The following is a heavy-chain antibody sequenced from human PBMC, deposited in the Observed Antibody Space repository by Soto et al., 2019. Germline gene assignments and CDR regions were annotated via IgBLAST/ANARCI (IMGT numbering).Heavy chain of an antibody. J-gene: IGHJ6*03. Sequence: ASVKVSCKASGGTFSSYAISWVRQAPGQGLEWMGGIIPIFGTANYAQKFQGRVTITADKSTSTAYMELSSLRSEDTAVYYCARGVSFGRQYYHGSGSYGFRYYMDVWGQGTTVTVSS. CDR1: GGTFSSYA. CDR3: ARGVSFGRQYYHGSGSYGFRYYMDV. V-gene: IGHV1-69*06. D-gene: IGHD3-10*01. CDR2: IIPIFGTA.